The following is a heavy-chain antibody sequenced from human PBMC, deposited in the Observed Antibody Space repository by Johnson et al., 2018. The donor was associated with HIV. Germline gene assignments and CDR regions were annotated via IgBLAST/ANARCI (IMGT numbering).Heavy chain of an antibody. CDR3: ARGQWLVPGAFDI. D-gene: IGHD6-19*01. CDR1: GFTVSNNY. V-gene: IGHV3-11*04. J-gene: IGHJ3*02. CDR2: ISSSGMTV. Sequence: QVQLVESGGTLIQPGGSLRLSCAASGFTVSNNYMSWVRQAPGKGLEWVSYISSSGMTVYYVDSVKGRFTIARDNTKNSLYLQMNSVRDDDTAVYYCARGQWLVPGAFDIWGQGTMVTVSS.